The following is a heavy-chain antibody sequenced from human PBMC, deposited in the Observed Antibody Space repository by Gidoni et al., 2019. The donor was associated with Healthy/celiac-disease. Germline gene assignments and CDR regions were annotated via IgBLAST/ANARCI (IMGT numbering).Heavy chain of an antibody. D-gene: IGHD4-4*01. CDR1: GGSISSYY. J-gene: IGHJ3*02. CDR2: IYYSGST. Sequence: QVQLQESGPGLVKPSETLSLTCTVSGGSISSYYWSWIRQPPGKGLEWIGYIYYSGSTNYNPSLKSRVTISVDTSKNQFSLKLSSVTAADTAVYYCARAGTVGDAFDIWGQGTMVTVSS. CDR3: ARAGTVGDAFDI. V-gene: IGHV4-59*01.